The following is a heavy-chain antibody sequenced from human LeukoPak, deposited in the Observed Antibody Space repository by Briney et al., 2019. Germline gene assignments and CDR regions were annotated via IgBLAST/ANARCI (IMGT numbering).Heavy chain of an antibody. CDR3: ARKADMITFGGVIGLFDP. J-gene: IGHJ5*02. CDR2: INPIFGTA. CDR1: GGTFSSYA. D-gene: IGHD3-16*02. V-gene: IGHV1-69*05. Sequence: ASVKVSCKASGGTFSSYAISWARQAPGQGLEWMGGINPIFGTANYAQKFQGRVTITTDESTSTAYMELSSLRSEDTAVYYCARKADMITFGGVIGLFDPWGQGTLVTVSS.